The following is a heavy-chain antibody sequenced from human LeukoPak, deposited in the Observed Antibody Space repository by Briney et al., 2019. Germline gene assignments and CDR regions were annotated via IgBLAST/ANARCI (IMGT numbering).Heavy chain of an antibody. J-gene: IGHJ6*04. V-gene: IGHV4-59*01. CDR1: ARSLSSYY. CDR3: ARVPIVVVPAAMAGGPYYYYYGMDV. Sequence: SETLSLTCTVTARSLSSYYWGWVRHPPGEGLGWNGCIYYSGSTNFNPTLTGRVTISVDTSKNQVSLKLSSVTAADTAVYYCARVPIVVVPAAMAGGPYYYYYGMDVWGKGTTVTVSS. CDR2: IYYSGST. D-gene: IGHD2-2*01.